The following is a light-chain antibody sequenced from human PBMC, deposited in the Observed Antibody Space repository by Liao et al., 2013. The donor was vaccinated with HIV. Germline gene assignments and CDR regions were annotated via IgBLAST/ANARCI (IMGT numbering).Light chain of an antibody. J-gene: IGLJ2*01. Sequence: SYELTQPPSVSVSPGQTASITCSGDKLGDKYAYWYQQKPGQSPVLVIYQDSRRPSGIPERFSGSNSGNTATLTISGTQAMDEADYYCQAWDSVSHVVFGGGTRLTVL. CDR1: KLGDKY. CDR3: QAWDSVSHVV. V-gene: IGLV3-1*01. CDR2: QDS.